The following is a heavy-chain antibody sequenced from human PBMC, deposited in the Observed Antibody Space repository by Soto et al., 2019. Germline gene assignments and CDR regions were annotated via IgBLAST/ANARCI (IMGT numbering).Heavy chain of an antibody. CDR1: GFTFSSYG. V-gene: IGHV3-30*18. J-gene: IGHJ4*02. CDR3: AKDYGDCGGFGY. D-gene: IGHD4-17*01. Sequence: QVQLVESGGGVVQPGRSLRLSCAASGFTFSSYGMHWVRQAPGKGLEWVAVISYDGSNKYYADSVKGRFTISRDNSKNTLYLQMNSLRAEDTAVYYCAKDYGDCGGFGYWGQGTLVTVSS. CDR2: ISYDGSNK.